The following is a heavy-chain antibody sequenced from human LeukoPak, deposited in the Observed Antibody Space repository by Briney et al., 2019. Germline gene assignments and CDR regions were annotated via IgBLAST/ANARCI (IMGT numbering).Heavy chain of an antibody. J-gene: IGHJ4*02. Sequence: GGSLRLSCAASGFTFSSYTMNWVRQAPGKGLEWVSSISTSSSYIYYADSVKGRFTISRDNAKNSLYLQMNSLRAEDTAVHYCARFIAAPYYFDYWGRGTLVTVSS. CDR1: GFTFSSYT. V-gene: IGHV3-21*01. CDR3: ARFIAAPYYFDY. D-gene: IGHD6-13*01. CDR2: ISTSSSYI.